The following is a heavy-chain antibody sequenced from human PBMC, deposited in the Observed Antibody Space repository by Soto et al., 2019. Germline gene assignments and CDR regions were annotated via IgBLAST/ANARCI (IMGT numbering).Heavy chain of an antibody. V-gene: IGHV3-53*01. CDR3: ARGGSYSYQGDNWFDP. D-gene: IGHD3-16*02. CDR1: GFTVSNNY. CDR2: IYSGGNT. J-gene: IGHJ5*02. Sequence: EVQLVESGGGLIQPGGSLRLSCAVSGFTVSNNYMSWVRQAPGKGLEWVSVIYSGGNTYYTDSVKGRFTISRDNSKNTLYLQMNSLRDEDTAVYYCARGGSYSYQGDNWFDPWGQGTLVTVSS.